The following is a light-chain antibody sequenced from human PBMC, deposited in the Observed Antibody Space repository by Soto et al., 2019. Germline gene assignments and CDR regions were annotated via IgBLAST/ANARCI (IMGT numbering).Light chain of an antibody. CDR3: QQSYNSPYT. Sequence: DIQMTQSPSSLSASVGDRVTITCRASESIANYLNWYQQKPGKAPNLLIYAASTLQTGVPSRFSGSGSGTDFTLTISSLQTEDFATYFCQQSYNSPYTFGQGTKLDI. V-gene: IGKV1-39*01. J-gene: IGKJ2*01. CDR1: ESIANY. CDR2: AAS.